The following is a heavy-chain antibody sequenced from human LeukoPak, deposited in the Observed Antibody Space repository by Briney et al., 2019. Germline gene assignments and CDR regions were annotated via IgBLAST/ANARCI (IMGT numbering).Heavy chain of an antibody. CDR2: ISGSGLTI. CDR3: ASGRLYFDY. CDR1: GFTFSDYY. Sequence: GGSLRLSCAASGFTFSDYYMIWIRQAPGKGLEWVPYISGSGLTIFYADSVKGRFTISRDNAKNSLYLQMNTLRDEDTAVYYCASGRLYFDYWGQGTLVTVSS. J-gene: IGHJ4*02. V-gene: IGHV3-11*04.